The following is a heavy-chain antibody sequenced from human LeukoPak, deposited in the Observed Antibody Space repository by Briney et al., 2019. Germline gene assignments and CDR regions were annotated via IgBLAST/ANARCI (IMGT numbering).Heavy chain of an antibody. V-gene: IGHV3-30-3*01. CDR1: GFTFSSYA. D-gene: IGHD3-22*01. Sequence: GRSLRLSCAASGFTFSSYAMHWVRQAPGKGLEWVAVISYDGSNKYYADSVKGRFTISRDNSKNTLYLQMNSLRAEDTAVYYCARDVYYYDSSGLYNFDYWGQGTLVTVSS. CDR3: ARDVYYYDSSGLYNFDY. J-gene: IGHJ4*02. CDR2: ISYDGSNK.